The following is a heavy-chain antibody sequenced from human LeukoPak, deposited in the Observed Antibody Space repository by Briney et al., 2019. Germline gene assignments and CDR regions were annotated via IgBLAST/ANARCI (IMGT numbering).Heavy chain of an antibody. V-gene: IGHV1-69*04. CDR3: AGVGIGFGELFTHFDY. Sequence: ASVKVSCKASGGTFSSYAISWVRQAPGQGLEWMGRIIPILGIANYAQKFQGRVTITADKSTSTAYMELSSLRSEDTAVYYCAGVGIGFGELFTHFDYWGQGTLVTVSS. D-gene: IGHD3-10*01. CDR1: GGTFSSYA. CDR2: IIPILGIA. J-gene: IGHJ4*02.